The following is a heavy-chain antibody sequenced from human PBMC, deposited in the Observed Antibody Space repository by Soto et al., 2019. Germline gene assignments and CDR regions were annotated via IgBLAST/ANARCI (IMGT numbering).Heavy chain of an antibody. J-gene: IGHJ4*02. D-gene: IGHD1-7*01. CDR1: GGSISSSSYY. V-gene: IGHV4-39*01. Sequence: PSETLSLTCTVSGGSISSSSYYWGWIRQPPGKGLEWIGSIYYSGSTYYNPSLKSRVTISVDTSKNQFSLKLSSVTAADTAVYYCARSAGTTFVFDYWGQGTLVTVSS. CDR3: ARSAGTTFVFDY. CDR2: IYYSGST.